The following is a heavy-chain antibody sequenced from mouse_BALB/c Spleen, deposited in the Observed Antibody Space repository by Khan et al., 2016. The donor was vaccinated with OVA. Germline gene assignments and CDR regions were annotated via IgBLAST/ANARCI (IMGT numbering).Heavy chain of an antibody. CDR1: GYTFTSYT. V-gene: IGHV1-4*01. CDR2: INPSNDYT. CDR3: VREGAYQRSDGWFAY. D-gene: IGHD2-14*01. J-gene: IGHJ3*01. Sequence: VQLQQSRAELARPGASVKMSCKASGYTFTSYTIHWVRQRPGQAPEWIGHINPSNDYTNYNQNFKDKATLIVDKSSTTAYMQLSRLTSEDSAVYYCVREGAYQRSDGWFAYWGQGTLVTVSA.